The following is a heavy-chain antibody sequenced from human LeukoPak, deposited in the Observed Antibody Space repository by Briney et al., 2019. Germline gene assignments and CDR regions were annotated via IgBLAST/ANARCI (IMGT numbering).Heavy chain of an antibody. CDR1: GXTFSDYF. V-gene: IGHV3-11*06. CDR3: ARGNDFWSGYTYYYYYGMDV. D-gene: IGHD3-3*01. J-gene: IGHJ6*02. Sequence: GGSLRLSCAASGXTFSDYFVSWVRQAPEKGLEWVSYIGPSSDNINYADSVKGRFTVSRDNAKNSLYLQMNSLRAEDTAVYYCARGNDFWSGYTYYYYYGMDVWGQGTTVTVSS. CDR2: IGPSSDNI.